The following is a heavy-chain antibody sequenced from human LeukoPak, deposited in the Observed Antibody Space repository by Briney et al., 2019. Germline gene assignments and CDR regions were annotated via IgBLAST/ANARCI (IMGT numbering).Heavy chain of an antibody. V-gene: IGHV4-34*01. CDR3: ARDGYSSSSAY. D-gene: IGHD6-6*01. CDR2: INHSGST. J-gene: IGHJ4*02. Sequence: SETLSLTCAVYGGSFSGYYWSWIRQPPGKGLEWIGEINHSGSTNYNPSLKSRVTISVDTSKNQFSLKLSSVTAADTAVYYCARDGYSSSSAYWGQGTLVTVSS. CDR1: GGSFSGYY.